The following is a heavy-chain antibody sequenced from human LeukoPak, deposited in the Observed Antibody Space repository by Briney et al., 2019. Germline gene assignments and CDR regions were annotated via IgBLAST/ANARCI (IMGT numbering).Heavy chain of an antibody. CDR1: GFTFSSYA. Sequence: GGSLRLSCAASGFTFSSYAMSWVRQAPGKGLEWVSSISSSSSYIYYADSVKGRFTISRDNSKNTLYLQMNSLRAEDTAVYYCTRLTGGNYFDYWGRGTLVTVSS. V-gene: IGHV3-21*04. CDR3: TRLTGGNYFDY. J-gene: IGHJ4*02. CDR2: ISSSSSYI. D-gene: IGHD7-27*01.